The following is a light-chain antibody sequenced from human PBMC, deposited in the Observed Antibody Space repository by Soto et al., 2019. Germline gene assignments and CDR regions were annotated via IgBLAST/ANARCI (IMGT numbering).Light chain of an antibody. CDR2: EVH. J-gene: IGLJ2*01. CDR1: SSDVGGYKY. CDR3: SSYGGTNNLL. V-gene: IGLV2-8*01. Sequence: QSALTQPASVSGSPGQSITISCTGTSSDVGGYKYVSWYQQHPGKAPKLMIFEVHKRPSGVPDRFSGSKSGNTASLTVSGLQAEDEADYYCSSYGGTNNLLFGGGTQLTVL.